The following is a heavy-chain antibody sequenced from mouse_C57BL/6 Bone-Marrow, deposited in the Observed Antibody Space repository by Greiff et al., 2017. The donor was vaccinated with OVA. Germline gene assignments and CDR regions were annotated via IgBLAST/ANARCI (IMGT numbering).Heavy chain of an antibody. CDR1: GFTFSSYG. J-gene: IGHJ2*01. V-gene: IGHV5-6*01. Sequence: EVQLQQSGGDLVKPGGSLKLSCAASGFTFSSYGMSWVRQTPDKRLEWVATISSGGSYTYYPDSVKGRFTISRDNAKNTLYLQMSSLKSEDTAMYYCARYYYYGSSDFDYWGQGTTLTVSS. CDR2: ISSGGSYT. D-gene: IGHD1-1*01. CDR3: ARYYYYGSSDFDY.